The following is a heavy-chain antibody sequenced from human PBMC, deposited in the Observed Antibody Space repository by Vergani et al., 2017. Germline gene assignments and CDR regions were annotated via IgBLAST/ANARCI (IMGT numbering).Heavy chain of an antibody. V-gene: IGHV3-33*01. D-gene: IGHD2-2*01. J-gene: IGHJ6*03. CDR1: GFTFSSYG. CDR2: IWYDGSNK. CDR3: ARDGGYCSSTSCYYSYYYYMDV. Sequence: QVQLVESGGGVVQPGRSLRLSCAASGFTFSSYGMHWVRQAPGKGLAWVAVIWYDGSNKYYADSVKGRFTISRDNSKNTLYLQMNSLRAEDTAVYYCARDGGYCSSTSCYYSYYYYMDVWGKGTTVTVSS.